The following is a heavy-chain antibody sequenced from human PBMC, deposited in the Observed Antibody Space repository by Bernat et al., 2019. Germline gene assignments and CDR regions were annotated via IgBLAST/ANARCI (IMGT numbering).Heavy chain of an antibody. J-gene: IGHJ4*02. CDR1: GFTFSSYA. Sequence: QVQLVESGGGVVQPGRSLRLSCAASGFTFSSYAMHWVRQAPGKGLEWVAVISYDGSNKYYADSVKGRFTISRDNSKNTLYLQMNSLRAEDTAVYYCARGRFGFYDYIWGSYRSSDYWGQGTLVTVSS. D-gene: IGHD3-16*02. CDR2: ISYDGSNK. CDR3: ARGRFGFYDYIWGSYRSSDY. V-gene: IGHV3-30*01.